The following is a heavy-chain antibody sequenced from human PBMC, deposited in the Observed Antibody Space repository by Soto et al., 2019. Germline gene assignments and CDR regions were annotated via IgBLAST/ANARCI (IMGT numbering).Heavy chain of an antibody. CDR2: ISSRGSSI. CDR1: GFTFSDYY. CDR3: ARGYYDFWSGYYISPYGMDV. Sequence: SGGSLRLSCAVSGFTFSDYYMSWIRPAPGKGLEWVSYISSRGSSIYYADSVKGRFTISRDNAKNSLYLQMNGLRAEDTAVYYCARGYYDFWSGYYISPYGMDVWGQGTTVTVSS. D-gene: IGHD3-3*01. V-gene: IGHV3-11*01. J-gene: IGHJ6*02.